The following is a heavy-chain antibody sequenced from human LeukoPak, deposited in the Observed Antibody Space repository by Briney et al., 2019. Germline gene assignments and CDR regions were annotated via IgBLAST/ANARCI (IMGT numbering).Heavy chain of an antibody. CDR3: ARHGKGPGFRQYNYYDSSGRYFDY. Sequence: PSETLSLTCTVSGGSISSSRDYWAWIRQPPGKGLEWIGEINHSGSTNYNPPLKSRVTISVDTSKNQFSLKLSSVTAADTAVYYCARHGKGPGFRQYNYYDSSGRYFDYWGQGTLVTVSS. CDR1: GGSISSSRDY. CDR2: INHSGST. V-gene: IGHV4-39*01. J-gene: IGHJ4*02. D-gene: IGHD3-22*01.